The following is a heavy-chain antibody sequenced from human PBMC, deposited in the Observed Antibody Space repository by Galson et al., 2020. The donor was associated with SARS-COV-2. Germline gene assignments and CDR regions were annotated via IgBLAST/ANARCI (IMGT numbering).Heavy chain of an antibody. Sequence: GESLKISCAASGSTFRDAWMSWVRQGPGKGLEWVGRIKSKTDGGTTDYAAPVKGRFIISRDDSKNTLYLQLNSLRTEDTAVYYCTIGRDEVRNGYKGRFDIWGQGALVTVSS. CDR2: IKSKTDGGTT. V-gene: IGHV3-15*01. CDR1: GSTFRDAW. D-gene: IGHD5-12*01. CDR3: TIGRDEVRNGYKGRFDI. J-gene: IGHJ4*02.